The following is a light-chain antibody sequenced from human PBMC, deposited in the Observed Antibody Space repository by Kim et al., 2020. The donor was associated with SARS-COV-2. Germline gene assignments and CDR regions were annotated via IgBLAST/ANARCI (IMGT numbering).Light chain of an antibody. CDR2: DVS. V-gene: IGLV2-14*01. Sequence: QSALTQPASVSGSPGQSITISCTGTSSDVGGYNYVSWYQQHPGKAPKLMIYDVSKRPSGVSNRFSGSKSGNTASLTISGLQAEDEADYYCTSDTSSSTLVFGTGTKVTVL. CDR3: TSDTSSSTLV. CDR1: SSDVGGYNY. J-gene: IGLJ1*01.